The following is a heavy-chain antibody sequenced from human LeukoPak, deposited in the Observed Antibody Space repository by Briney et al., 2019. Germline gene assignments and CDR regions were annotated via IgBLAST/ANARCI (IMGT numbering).Heavy chain of an antibody. V-gene: IGHV3-74*03. J-gene: IGHJ4*02. CDR3: LRSFSGSREY. CDR2: INEPGTWP. CDR1: GFTLSNYW. Sequence: PGESLTLSCAASGFTLSNYWVHWVRQAPGEGLVWVSRINEPGTWPTYEDSVRGRFTISRDNAKNTVSLHMKNLRAEDTAVYYCLRSFSGSREYWGQGTLVTVSS. D-gene: IGHD5-24*01.